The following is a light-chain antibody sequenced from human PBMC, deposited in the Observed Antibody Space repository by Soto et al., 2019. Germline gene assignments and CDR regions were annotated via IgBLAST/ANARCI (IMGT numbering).Light chain of an antibody. Sequence: ENVLTQSPGTLSLSPGERATLSCRASQTVSSDLTWYQQRPGQAPRLLISGASRRATGIPDRFSGSGSGTDFTLTISRLQPEDFALYYYQQYGTSPITFGQGTRLEI. J-gene: IGKJ5*01. V-gene: IGKV3-20*01. CDR1: QTVSSD. CDR2: GAS. CDR3: QQYGTSPIT.